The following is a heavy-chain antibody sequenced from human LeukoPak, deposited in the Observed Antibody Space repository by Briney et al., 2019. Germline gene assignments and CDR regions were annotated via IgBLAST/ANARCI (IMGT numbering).Heavy chain of an antibody. D-gene: IGHD3-3*01. CDR2: ISAYNGNT. V-gene: IGHV1-18*01. Sequence: ASVKVSCKASGYTFTSYGISWVGQAPGQGLEWMGLISAYNGNTNYAQKLQGRFTMTTDTSTSTASMELRSLRSDDTAVYYCATAGRRLFGVLIPLSFDYWGQGTLVTVSS. CDR3: ATAGRRLFGVLIPLSFDY. J-gene: IGHJ4*02. CDR1: GYTFTSYG.